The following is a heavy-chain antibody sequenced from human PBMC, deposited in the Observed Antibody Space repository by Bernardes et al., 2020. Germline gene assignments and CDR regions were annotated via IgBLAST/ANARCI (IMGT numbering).Heavy chain of an antibody. D-gene: IGHD2-15*01. CDR1: GYTFTGYY. J-gene: IGHJ6*02. CDR3: ARDRLNCSGGSCYLYYYYGMDV. V-gene: IGHV1-2*04. Sequence: ASVKVSCKASGYTFTGYYMHWVRQAPGQGLEWMGWINPNSCGTTYAQKFQGWVTMTRDTSISTAYMELSRLRSDDTAVYYCARDRLNCSGGSCYLYYYYGMDVWGQGTTVTVSS. CDR2: INPNSCGT.